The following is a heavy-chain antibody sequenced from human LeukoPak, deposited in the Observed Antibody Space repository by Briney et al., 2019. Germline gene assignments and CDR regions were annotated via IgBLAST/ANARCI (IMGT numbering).Heavy chain of an antibody. V-gene: IGHV3-23*01. CDR1: GXTFSSYA. D-gene: IGHD4-17*01. CDR3: AKNFYDDYNFFFDY. J-gene: IGHJ4*02. Sequence: GGSLRLSCAASGXTFSSYALAWVRQAPGKGLEWVSAISGSGGTTYYADSVKGHFSISSDNSKNTLYLQMNSLRAEDTAVYYCAKNFYDDYNFFFDYWGQGTLVTVSS. CDR2: ISGSGGTT.